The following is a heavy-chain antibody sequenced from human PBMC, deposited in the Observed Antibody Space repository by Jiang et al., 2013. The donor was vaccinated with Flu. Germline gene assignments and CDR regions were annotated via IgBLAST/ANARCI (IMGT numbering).Heavy chain of an antibody. CDR3: AREMYDYYDSSGLGDDY. D-gene: IGHD3-22*01. CDR2: IYHSGST. Sequence: LLKPSETLSLTCTVSGASVSTGGFYWGWVRQPPGKGLEWIGTIYHSGSTYYNPSLKSRVTISVDTSKNQFSLKLSSVTAADTAVYYCAREMYDYYDSSGLGDDYWGQGTLVTVSS. V-gene: IGHV4-39*07. CDR1: GASVSTGGFY. J-gene: IGHJ4*02.